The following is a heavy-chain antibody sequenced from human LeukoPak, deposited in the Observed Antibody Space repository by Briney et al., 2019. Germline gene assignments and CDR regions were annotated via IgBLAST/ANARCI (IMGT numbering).Heavy chain of an antibody. CDR3: ARVLRYFDWDGGAFDI. Sequence: ASVKVSCKASGYTFTSYYMHWERQAPGQGLEWMGIINPSGGSTSYAQKFQGRVTMTRDTSTSTVYMELSSLRSEDTAVYYCARVLRYFDWDGGAFDIWGQGTMVTVSS. J-gene: IGHJ3*02. D-gene: IGHD3-9*01. V-gene: IGHV1-46*01. CDR1: GYTFTSYY. CDR2: INPSGGST.